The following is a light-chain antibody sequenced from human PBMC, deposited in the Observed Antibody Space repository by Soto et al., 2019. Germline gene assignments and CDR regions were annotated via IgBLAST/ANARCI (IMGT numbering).Light chain of an antibody. Sequence: QSALNQPASVSGSPGQSITISCTGSSNDIGAYKYVSWYQQYPGKAPKLIIFEVSNRPSGVSNRFSGSKSGNTASLTIAGLQAEDEADYHCSSYTTGSTLYVFGGGTKVTVL. J-gene: IGLJ1*01. CDR2: EVS. CDR3: SSYTTGSTLYV. CDR1: SNDIGAYKY. V-gene: IGLV2-14*01.